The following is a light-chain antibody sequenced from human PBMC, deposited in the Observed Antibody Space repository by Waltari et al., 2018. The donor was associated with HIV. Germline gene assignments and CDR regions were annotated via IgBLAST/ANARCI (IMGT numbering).Light chain of an antibody. J-gene: IGLJ2*01. V-gene: IGLV2-23*02. CDR1: RSDVGGYNS. CDR3: CSYAGSSTLV. Sequence: QSALTQPASVSGSPGQSITISCTGTRSDVGGYNSVSWYQQHPGKAPKLMIYDVSKRPSGVSNRFSGSKSGNTASLTISGLQAEDEADYYCCSYAGSSTLVFGGGTKLTVL. CDR2: DVS.